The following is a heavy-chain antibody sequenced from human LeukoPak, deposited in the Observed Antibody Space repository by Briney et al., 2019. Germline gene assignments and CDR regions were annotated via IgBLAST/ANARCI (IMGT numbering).Heavy chain of an antibody. J-gene: IGHJ3*02. D-gene: IGHD4-23*01. CDR1: GGSISSGGYY. Sequence: SETLSLTCTVSGGSISSGGYYWSWVRQHPGKGLEWIGYIYYSGTTYYNPSLKSRITISVDTSKNQFSLELSSVTAADTAVYYCARADWRGTNSRDAFDIWGLGTMVTVSS. CDR3: ARADWRGTNSRDAFDI. V-gene: IGHV4-31*03. CDR2: IYYSGTT.